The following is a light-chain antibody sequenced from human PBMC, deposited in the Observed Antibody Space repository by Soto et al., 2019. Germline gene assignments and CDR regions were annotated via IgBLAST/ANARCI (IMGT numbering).Light chain of an antibody. V-gene: IGKV3-15*01. CDR3: QQRSNWPLT. Sequence: ETVMTQSPATLSVSPGERVTLSCRASQSVSSNLAWYQQKPGQAPRFLIYGASTRATGIPARFSGSGSGTEFTLTISSLEPEDFAVYYCQQRSNWPLTFGGGTKVDIK. CDR2: GAS. CDR1: QSVSSN. J-gene: IGKJ4*01.